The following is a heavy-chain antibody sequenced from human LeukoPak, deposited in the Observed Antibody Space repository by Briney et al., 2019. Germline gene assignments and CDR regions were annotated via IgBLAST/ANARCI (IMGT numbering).Heavy chain of an antibody. CDR2: IYTSGST. CDR1: GGSISSYY. D-gene: IGHD2-2*02. V-gene: IGHV4-4*07. J-gene: IGHJ4*02. Sequence: SETLSLTCTVSGGSISSYYWSWIRQPAGKGLEWIGRIYTSGSTYYNPSLKSRVTISVDTSKNQFSLKLSSVTAADTAVYYCARLPRYCSSTSCYTYFDYWGQGTLVTVSS. CDR3: ARLPRYCSSTSCYTYFDY.